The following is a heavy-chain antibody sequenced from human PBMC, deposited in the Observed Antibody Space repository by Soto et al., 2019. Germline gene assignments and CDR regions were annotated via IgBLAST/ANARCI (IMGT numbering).Heavy chain of an antibody. CDR1: GFTFTDYY. Sequence: GWSLRLSCEGSGFTFTDYYMTWIRQAPGKGLEWVAYINTLSTAIYYADSVKGRFTISRDNAKNSLYLQMNGLRAEDTATYYCARRLQWQLRPLDSWGRGTMVTVYS. CDR3: ARRLQWQLRPLDS. J-gene: IGHJ4*02. V-gene: IGHV3-11*01. D-gene: IGHD6-19*01. CDR2: INTLSTAI.